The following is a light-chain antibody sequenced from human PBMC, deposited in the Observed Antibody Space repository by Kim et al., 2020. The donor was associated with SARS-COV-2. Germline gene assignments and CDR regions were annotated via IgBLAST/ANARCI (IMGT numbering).Light chain of an antibody. CDR2: GAS. CDR1: QSVNTN. J-gene: IGKJ4*01. CDR3: QQCHKCPLT. Sequence: EIVMTQSPATLSVSPGERATLSCRASQSVNTNLAWYQQKPGQAPRLLMHGASTRATGIPARFSGSGSGTEFTLTISSLQSEDLAVYYCQQCHKCPLTFGGGTKVDIK. V-gene: IGKV3D-15*01.